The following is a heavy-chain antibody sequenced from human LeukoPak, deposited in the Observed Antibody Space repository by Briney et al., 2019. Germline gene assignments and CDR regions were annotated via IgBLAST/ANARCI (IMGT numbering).Heavy chain of an antibody. CDR2: IYHSGST. V-gene: IGHV4-30-2*01. J-gene: IGHJ4*02. CDR1: GGSISSGGYS. CDR3: ASYTGWSGYNPFDY. Sequence: SETLSLTCAVSGGSISSGGYSWSWIRQPPGKGLEWIGYIYHSGSTYYNPSLKSRVTISVDRSKNQFSLKLSSVTAADTAVYYCASYTGWSGYNPFDYWGQGTLVTVSS. D-gene: IGHD3-3*01.